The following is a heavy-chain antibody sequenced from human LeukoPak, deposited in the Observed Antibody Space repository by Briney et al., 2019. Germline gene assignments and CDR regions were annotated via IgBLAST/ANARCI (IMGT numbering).Heavy chain of an antibody. D-gene: IGHD6-19*01. CDR3: ARRGYASGWHAYDS. CDR2: FFHSGNN. V-gene: IGHV4-38-2*02. J-gene: IGHJ4*02. CDR1: GYSITSGYY. Sequence: SETLSLTCTVSGYSITSGYYWAGIRQSPGKGLEWIGSFFHSGNNFYNPSLRSRVTISLGTSRNQFSLKLNSVTAADTAVYYCARRGYASGWHAYDSWGQGVLVAVSS.